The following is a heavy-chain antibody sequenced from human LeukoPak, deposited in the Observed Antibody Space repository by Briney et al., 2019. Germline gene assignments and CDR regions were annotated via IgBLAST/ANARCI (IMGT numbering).Heavy chain of an antibody. CDR1: GGSFSGYY. V-gene: IGHV4-34*01. Sequence: PSETLSLTCAVYGGSFSGYYWSWIRQPPGKGLEWIGEINHSGSTNYNPSLKSRVTISVGTSKNQFSLKLSSVTAADTAVYYCARANGIAVAGYYFDYWGQGTLVTVSS. D-gene: IGHD6-19*01. CDR3: ARANGIAVAGYYFDY. J-gene: IGHJ4*02. CDR2: INHSGST.